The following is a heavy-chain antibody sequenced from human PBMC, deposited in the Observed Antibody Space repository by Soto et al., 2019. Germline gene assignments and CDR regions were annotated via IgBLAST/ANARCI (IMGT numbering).Heavy chain of an antibody. V-gene: IGHV3-30*03. CDR2: ISFDGNTQ. CDR1: GFTFSNSG. CDR3: TGQIASGH. Sequence: QVQLVESGGGVVQPGRSLRLSCAASGFTFSNSGMHWVRQAPGKGLEWVAVISFDGNTQFYADSVKGRFSISRDNSKNTLYLDMNSLRADDAAVYYCTGQIASGHWGQGTLDTVSS. D-gene: IGHD2-8*02. J-gene: IGHJ4*02.